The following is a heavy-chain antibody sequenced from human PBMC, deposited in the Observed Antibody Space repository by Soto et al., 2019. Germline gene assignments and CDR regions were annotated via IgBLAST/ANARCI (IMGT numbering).Heavy chain of an antibody. D-gene: IGHD2-2*02. V-gene: IGHV3-21*01. CDR2: ISSSSSYI. CDR1: GFTFSSYS. CDR3: ARGGGGGGPAAIWSYYYGMDV. Sequence: KAGGSLRLSCAASGFTFSSYSMNWVRQAPGKGLEWVSSISSSSSYIYYADSVKGRFTISRDNAKNSLYLQMNSLRAEDTAVYYCARGGGGGGPAAIWSYYYGMDVWGQGTTVTVSS. J-gene: IGHJ6*02.